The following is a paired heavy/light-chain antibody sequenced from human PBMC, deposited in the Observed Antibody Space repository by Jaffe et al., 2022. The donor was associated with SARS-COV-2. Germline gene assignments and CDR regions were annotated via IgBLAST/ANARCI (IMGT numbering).Heavy chain of an antibody. CDR3: VRGQYCAFDI. Sequence: QVQLQQSGLGLVKPSQTLSLTCAISGDSIFSARVAWNWIRQSPSRGLEWLGRTYHTSKWYNDYAESVKGRITINPDTSRNQFSLRLDSVTPEDTAVYYCVRGQYCAFDIWGQGTMVTVSS. CDR1: GDSIFSARVA. D-gene: IGHD2-8*02. J-gene: IGHJ3*02. V-gene: IGHV6-1*01. CDR2: TYHTSKWYN.
Light chain of an antibody. Sequence: DIVMTQSPDSLAVSLGERSTINCKSSQSVLDSSHNKNYLGWYQQKPGQPPKLLIYWASTRESGVPDRFSGSGSGTDFTLTISSLQAEDVAVYYCQQYYGTPPTFGQGTKVEIK. CDR3: QQYYGTPPT. CDR1: QSVLDSSHNKNY. J-gene: IGKJ1*01. V-gene: IGKV4-1*01. CDR2: WAS.